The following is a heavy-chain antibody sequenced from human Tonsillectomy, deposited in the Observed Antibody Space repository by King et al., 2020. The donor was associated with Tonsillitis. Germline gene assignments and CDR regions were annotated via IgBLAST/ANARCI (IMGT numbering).Heavy chain of an antibody. CDR3: ARGGYCSGGSCYVLDDY. J-gene: IGHJ4*02. Sequence: VQLVESGGGLVKPGGSLRLSCPASGFTFSTYSMTWVRQAPGKGLEWVSSISSSSGYIYYADSLKGRFTVSRDNAKNSLYLQMNSLRAEDTAVYYCARGGYCSGGSCYVLDDYWGQGTLVTVSS. V-gene: IGHV3-21*01. CDR1: GFTFSTYS. CDR2: ISSSSGYI. D-gene: IGHD2-15*01.